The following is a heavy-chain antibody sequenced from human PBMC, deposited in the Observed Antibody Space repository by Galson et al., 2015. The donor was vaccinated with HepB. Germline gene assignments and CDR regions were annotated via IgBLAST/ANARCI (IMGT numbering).Heavy chain of an antibody. D-gene: IGHD3-10*01. CDR3: TTDAYYYGPGPFDY. Sequence: SLRLSCAASGFTFSNAWMNWVRQAPGKGLEWVGRIKSKTDGGTTDYAAPVKGRFTISRDDSKNTLYLQMNSLKTEDTAVYYCTTDAYYYGPGPFDYWGQGTLVTVSS. CDR1: GFTFSNAW. V-gene: IGHV3-15*07. CDR2: IKSKTDGGTT. J-gene: IGHJ4*02.